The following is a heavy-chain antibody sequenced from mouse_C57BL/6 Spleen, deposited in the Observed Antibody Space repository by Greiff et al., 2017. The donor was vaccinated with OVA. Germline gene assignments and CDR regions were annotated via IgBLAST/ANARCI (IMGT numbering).Heavy chain of an antibody. D-gene: IGHD1-1*01. CDR1: GYTFTSYW. J-gene: IGHJ4*01. CDR2: INPSNGGT. Sequence: VQLQQPGTELVKPGASVKLSCKASGYTFTSYWMHWVKQRPGQGLEWIGNINPSNGGTNYNEKFKSKATLTVDKSSSTAYMQLSSLTSEDSAVDYCARELRVVADYYSMDYWGQGTSVTVSS. V-gene: IGHV1-53*01. CDR3: ARELRVVADYYSMDY.